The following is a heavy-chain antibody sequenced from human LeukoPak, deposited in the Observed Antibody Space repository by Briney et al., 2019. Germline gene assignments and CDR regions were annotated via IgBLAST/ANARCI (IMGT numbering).Heavy chain of an antibody. CDR3: AKDFQGYSYGYY. CDR1: GFIFNDYE. CDR2: ISGSGMSI. D-gene: IGHD5-18*01. J-gene: IGHJ4*02. V-gene: IGHV3-23*01. Sequence: GGSLRLSCVASGFIFNDYEMNWVRQAPGKGLEWVSYISGSGMSIHYADSVKGRFTISRDNSKNTLYLQMNSLRAEDTAVYYCAKDFQGYSYGYYWGQGTLVTVSS.